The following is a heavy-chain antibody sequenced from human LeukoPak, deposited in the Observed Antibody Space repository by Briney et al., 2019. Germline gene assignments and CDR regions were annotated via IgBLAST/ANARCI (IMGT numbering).Heavy chain of an antibody. J-gene: IGHJ4*02. CDR2: INPNSGGT. D-gene: IGHD6-13*01. Sequence: ASVKVSCKASGYTFTSYYMHWVRQAPGQGLEWMGRINPNSGGTNYAQKFQGRVTMTRDTSISTAYMELSRLRSDDTAVYYCARDLKKRSIFDYWGQGTLVTVSS. CDR3: ARDLKKRSIFDY. CDR1: GYTFTSYY. V-gene: IGHV1-2*06.